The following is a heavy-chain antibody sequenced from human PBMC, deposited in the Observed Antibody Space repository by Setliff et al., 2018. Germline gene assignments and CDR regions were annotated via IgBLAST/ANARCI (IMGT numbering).Heavy chain of an antibody. D-gene: IGHD6-13*01. CDR1: GYKFADYG. CDR3: ARAGLASAGRKGVFDY. CDR2: IGVYTGKT. J-gene: IGHJ4*02. Sequence: GASVKVSCKASGYKFADYGITWVRQAPGQGLEWMGWIGVYTGKTYYADKFQGRVTMTRDTSTSTVYMEVNILGSEDTAVYFCARAGLASAGRKGVFDYWGQGTLVTVSS. V-gene: IGHV1-18*01.